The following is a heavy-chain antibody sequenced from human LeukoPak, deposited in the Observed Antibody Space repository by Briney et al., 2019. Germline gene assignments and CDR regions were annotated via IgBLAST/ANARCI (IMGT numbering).Heavy chain of an antibody. D-gene: IGHD3-3*01. CDR3: ARKEWVPYYFDY. CDR1: GGSISNGSYY. Sequence: PSETLSLTCTVSGGSISNGSYYWSWIRQPAGKGLEWIGRIYISGSASYNPSLKSRVTISGDTSKNQFSLKLTSVTAADTAVYYCARKEWVPYYFDYWGQGTLVTVSS. V-gene: IGHV4-61*02. J-gene: IGHJ4*02. CDR2: IYISGSA.